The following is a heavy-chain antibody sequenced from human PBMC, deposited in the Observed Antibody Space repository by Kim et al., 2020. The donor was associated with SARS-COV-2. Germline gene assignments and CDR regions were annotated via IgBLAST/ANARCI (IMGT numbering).Heavy chain of an antibody. CDR1: GFTFSSYG. Sequence: GGSLRHSCAASGFTFSSYGMHWVRQAPGKGLEWVAVIWYDGSNKYYADSVKGRFTISRDNSKNTLYLQMNSLRAEDTAVYYCAKERHYGSGIDYWGQGTLVTVSS. CDR2: IWYDGSNK. D-gene: IGHD3-10*01. V-gene: IGHV3-33*06. CDR3: AKERHYGSGIDY. J-gene: IGHJ4*02.